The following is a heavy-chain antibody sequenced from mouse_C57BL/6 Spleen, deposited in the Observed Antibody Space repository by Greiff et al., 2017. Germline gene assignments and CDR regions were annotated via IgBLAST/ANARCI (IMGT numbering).Heavy chain of an antibody. D-gene: IGHD1-1*01. CDR3: AREGSSYAWFAC. V-gene: IGHV5-17*01. J-gene: IGHJ3*01. CDR1: GFTFSDYG. Sequence: EVKLVESGGGLVKPGGSLKLSCAASGFTFSDYGMHWVRQAPEKGLEWVAYISSGSSTIYYADTVKGRFTISRDNAKNTLFLQMTSLRSEDTAMYYCAREGSSYAWFACGGQGTLVTVSA. CDR2: ISSGSSTI.